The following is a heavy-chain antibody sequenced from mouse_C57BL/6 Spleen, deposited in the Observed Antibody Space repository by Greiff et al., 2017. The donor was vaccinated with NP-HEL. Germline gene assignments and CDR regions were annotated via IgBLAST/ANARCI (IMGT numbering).Heavy chain of an antibody. CDR3: ARTGTGYFDV. CDR2: IHPNSGST. Sequence: QVHVKQSGAELVKPGASVKLSCKASGYTFTSYWMHWVKQRPGQGLEWIGMIHPNSGSTNYNEKFKSKATLTVDKSSSPAYMQLSSLTSEDSAVYYCARTGTGYFDVWGTGTTVTVSS. CDR1: GYTFTSYW. D-gene: IGHD4-1*01. J-gene: IGHJ1*03. V-gene: IGHV1-64*01.